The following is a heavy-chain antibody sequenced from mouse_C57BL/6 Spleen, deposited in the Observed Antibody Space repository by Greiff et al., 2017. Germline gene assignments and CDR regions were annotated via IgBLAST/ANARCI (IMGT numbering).Heavy chain of an antibody. CDR3: ARGATALGDYAMDY. D-gene: IGHD1-2*01. V-gene: IGHV1-80*01. J-gene: IGHJ4*01. CDR1: GYAFSSYW. Sequence: QVQLQQSGAELVKPGASVKISCKASGYAFSSYWMNWVKQRPGTGLEWIGQIYPGDGDTNYNGKFKGKATLTADKSSSTAYMQLSSLTSEDSAVYFCARGATALGDYAMDYWGQGTSVTVSS. CDR2: IYPGDGDT.